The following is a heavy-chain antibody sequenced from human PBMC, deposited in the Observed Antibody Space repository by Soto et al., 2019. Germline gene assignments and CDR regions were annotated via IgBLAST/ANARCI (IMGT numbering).Heavy chain of an antibody. CDR2: IYYSGGS. CDR3: AGGREGYSSNWY. J-gene: IGHJ4*02. V-gene: IGHV4-59*01. CDR1: GASISSYY. D-gene: IGHD6-13*01. Sequence: SETLSLTCTVSGASISSYYWSWIRQPPGKGLEWIGYIYYSGGSNYNPSLKSRVTMSLDTSKHQFSLNLSSVTAADTAFYYCAGGREGYSSNWYWGQGTLVTVSS.